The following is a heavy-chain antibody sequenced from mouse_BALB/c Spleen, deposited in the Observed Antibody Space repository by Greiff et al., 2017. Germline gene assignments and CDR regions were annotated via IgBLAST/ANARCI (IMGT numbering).Heavy chain of an antibody. CDR3: ARSDGNYDYYAMDY. V-gene: IGHV1-4*01. Sequence: VQLQQSGAELARPGASVKMSCKASGYTFTSYTMHWVKQRPGQGLEWIGYINPSIGYTNYNQKFKDKATLTADKSSSTAYMQLSSLTSEDSAVYYCARSDGNYDYYAMDYWGQGTSVTVSS. D-gene: IGHD2-1*01. CDR2: INPSIGYT. CDR1: GYTFTSYT. J-gene: IGHJ4*01.